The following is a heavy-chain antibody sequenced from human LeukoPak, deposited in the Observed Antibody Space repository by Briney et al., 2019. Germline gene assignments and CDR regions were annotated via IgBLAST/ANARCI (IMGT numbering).Heavy chain of an antibody. V-gene: IGHV1-8*01. D-gene: IGHD2-2*01. CDR3: ARGAQPSIVVVPAATVAGALDDAFDI. CDR2: MNPNSGNT. CDR1: GYTFTSYD. J-gene: IGHJ3*02. Sequence: ASVKVSCKASGYTFTSYDINWVRQATGQGLEWMGWMNPNSGNTGYAQKFQGRVTMTRDTSTSTVYMELSSLRSEDTAVYYCARGAQPSIVVVPAATVAGALDDAFDIWGQGTMVTVSS.